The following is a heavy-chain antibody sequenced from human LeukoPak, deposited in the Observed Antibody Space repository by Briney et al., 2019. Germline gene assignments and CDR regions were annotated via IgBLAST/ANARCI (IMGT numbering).Heavy chain of an antibody. V-gene: IGHV4-39*07. J-gene: IGHJ4*02. CDR3: ARSRWLSDPYFDY. D-gene: IGHD3-22*01. CDR1: GGSISSSSYY. Sequence: PSETLSLTCTVSGGSISSSSYYWGWIRQPPRKGLEWIGSIYYRGSTYYNPSLKSRVTISLDTSKDQFSLKLSSVTAADTAVYYCARSRWLSDPYFDYWGQGTLVTVSS. CDR2: IYYRGST.